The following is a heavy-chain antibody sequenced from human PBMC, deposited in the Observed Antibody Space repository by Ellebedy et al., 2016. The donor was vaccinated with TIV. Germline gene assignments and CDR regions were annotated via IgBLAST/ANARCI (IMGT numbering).Heavy chain of an antibody. CDR3: ATSYDSSGYYDDDAFDI. V-gene: IGHV4-59*01. CDR1: GGSISTYY. J-gene: IGHJ3*02. Sequence: MPSETLSLTCTVSGGSISTYYWSWIRQPPGKGLEWIGYIYYSGSTKYNPSLKSRVTISVDTSKNQFSLNLSSVTAADTAVYYFATSYDSSGYYDDDAFDIWGQGTMVTVSS. CDR2: IYYSGST. D-gene: IGHD3-22*01.